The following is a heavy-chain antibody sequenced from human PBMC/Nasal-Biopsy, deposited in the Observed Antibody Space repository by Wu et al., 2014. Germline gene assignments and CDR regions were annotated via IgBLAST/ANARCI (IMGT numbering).Heavy chain of an antibody. V-gene: IGHV4-4*02. J-gene: IGHJ4*02. CDR2: MFHSGAT. CDR3: ARVPSHGSGSWWIHS. CDR1: GDSIISSNW. Sequence: TLSLTCGVSGDSIISSNWWNWFRQPPGKGLEWIGQMFHSGATNYNPSLKSRVTISVDRSKNQFSLRLSSLTAADTAVYYCARVPSHGSGSWWIHSWGQGTLVTVSS. D-gene: IGHD3-10*01.